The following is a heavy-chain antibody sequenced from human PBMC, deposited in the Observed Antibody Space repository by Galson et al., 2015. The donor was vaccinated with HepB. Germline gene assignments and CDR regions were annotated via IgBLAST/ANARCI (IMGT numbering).Heavy chain of an antibody. CDR1: GYTLTESS. CDR3: ATPFGVGDDYFDS. J-gene: IGHJ4*02. CDR2: FDPEDGET. D-gene: IGHD3-10*01. Sequence: SVKVSCKVSGYTLTESSMHWVRQAPGKGLEWMGSFDPEDGETVYAQKFQGRVTLTGDTSTDTAYMELGSLRSEDTAVYYCATPFGVGDDYFDSWGQGTLVTVSS. V-gene: IGHV1-24*01.